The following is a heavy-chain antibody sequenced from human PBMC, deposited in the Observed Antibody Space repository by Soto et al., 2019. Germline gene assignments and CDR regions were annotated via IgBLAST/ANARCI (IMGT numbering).Heavy chain of an antibody. Sequence: SQILSLTCAISWDSVSSNSAAWNWIRQSPSRGIEWLGRTYYRSKWYNDYAVSVKSRININPDTSKNQFSLQLNSVTPEETAVYYCARAYCRGGSCWAWSSWLDPWGQGTLVTVSS. CDR1: WDSVSSNSAA. CDR2: TYYRSKWYN. CDR3: ARAYCRGGSCWAWSSWLDP. J-gene: IGHJ5*02. V-gene: IGHV6-1*01. D-gene: IGHD2-15*01.